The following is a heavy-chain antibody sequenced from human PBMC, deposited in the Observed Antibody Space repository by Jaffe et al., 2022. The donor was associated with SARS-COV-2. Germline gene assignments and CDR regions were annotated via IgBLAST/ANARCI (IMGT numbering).Heavy chain of an antibody. Sequence: QVQLQQSGPGLVKPSQTLSLTCAVSGDSVSSNSAAWSWIRQSPSRGLEWLARTYYRSKWYSDYAVSVRSRLDINAVTSKNQFSLQLNSVTPEDTAVYYCAREAAARGYGMDVWGQGTAVTVSS. V-gene: IGHV6-1*01. CDR2: TYYRSKWYS. CDR3: AREAAARGYGMDV. D-gene: IGHD3-10*01. CDR1: GDSVSSNSAA. J-gene: IGHJ6*02.